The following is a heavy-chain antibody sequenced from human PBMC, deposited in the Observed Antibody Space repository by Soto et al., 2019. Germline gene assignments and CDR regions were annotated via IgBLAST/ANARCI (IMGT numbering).Heavy chain of an antibody. CDR1: RVAFSKFI. CDR3: AKVRYSSPMGYYYGMDV. J-gene: IGHJ6*02. CDR2: IIPIFGTA. Sequence: QAQLEQSGGEVKKPGSSVKVSCKASRVAFSKFIVTWVRQAPGLGLEWVGGIIPIFGTANYAQKFQGRVTITADESTRTSYMAVNNLRSEDTAVYYCAKVRYSSPMGYYYGMDVWGQGTTVTVSS. D-gene: IGHD6-19*01. V-gene: IGHV1-69*01.